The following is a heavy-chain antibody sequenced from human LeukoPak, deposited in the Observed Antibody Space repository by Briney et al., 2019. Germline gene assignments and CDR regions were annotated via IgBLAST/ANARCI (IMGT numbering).Heavy chain of an antibody. Sequence: PGGSLRLSCAASGFTFSDYYMSWIRQAPGKGLEWVAVISYDGSNKYYADSVKGRFTISRDNSKNTLYLQMNSLRAEDTAVYYCARVTAGEYYFDYWGQGTLVTVSS. CDR2: ISYDGSNK. V-gene: IGHV3-30-3*01. J-gene: IGHJ4*02. D-gene: IGHD6-19*01. CDR1: GFTFSDYY. CDR3: ARVTAGEYYFDY.